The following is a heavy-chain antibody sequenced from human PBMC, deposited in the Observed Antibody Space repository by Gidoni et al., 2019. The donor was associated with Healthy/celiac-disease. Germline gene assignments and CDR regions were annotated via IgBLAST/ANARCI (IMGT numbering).Heavy chain of an antibody. CDR3: ARQNCSSTSCYVGAFDY. CDR1: GFTFSSYG. D-gene: IGHD2-2*01. V-gene: IGHV3-33*01. J-gene: IGHJ4*02. Sequence: QVQLVESAAGVVQPGRSLRLSCAAYGFTFSSYGMHWARQAPGKGLEWVAVIWYDGSNKYYADSLKGRFTISRDKSKNTLYRQMNSLRAEDTAVYYCARQNCSSTSCYVGAFDYWGQGTLVTVSS. CDR2: IWYDGSNK.